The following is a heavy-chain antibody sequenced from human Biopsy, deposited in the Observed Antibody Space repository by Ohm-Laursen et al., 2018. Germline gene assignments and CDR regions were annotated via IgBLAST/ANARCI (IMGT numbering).Heavy chain of an antibody. CDR1: GFTFNNSW. CDR2: VNIDGNIT. V-gene: IGHV3-74*01. CDR3: AREKSGQSGRYFDY. Sequence: GSLRLSCTASGFTFNNSWMRWVRQVPGKGLVWVSRVNIDGNITNYADSAKGRFTISRDNARNTLYLQMNSLRGEDMAVYYCAREKSGQSGRYFDYWGPGTLVSVSS. D-gene: IGHD5-12*01. J-gene: IGHJ4*02.